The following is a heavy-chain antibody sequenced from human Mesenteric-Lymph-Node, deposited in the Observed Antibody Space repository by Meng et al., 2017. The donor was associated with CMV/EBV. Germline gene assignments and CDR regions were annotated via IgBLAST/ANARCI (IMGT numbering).Heavy chain of an antibody. V-gene: IGHV1-2*02. J-gene: IGHJ6*02. Sequence: ASVKVSCKASGYTFTAYYMHWVRQAPGQGLEWMGWINPNSGGTNYAQKFQGRVTMTRDTSISAAYMEVSWLRSDDTALYYCARRKWVSYCTSDSCLAWPHYYNGMDVWGQGTTVTVSS. CDR2: INPNSGGT. CDR3: ARRKWVSYCTSDSCLAWPHYYNGMDV. CDR1: GYTFTAYY. D-gene: IGHD2-2*01.